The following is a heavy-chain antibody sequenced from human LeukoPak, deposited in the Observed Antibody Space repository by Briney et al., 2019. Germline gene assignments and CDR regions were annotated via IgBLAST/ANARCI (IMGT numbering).Heavy chain of an antibody. V-gene: IGHV3-23*01. CDR3: AKDIVGSGTYRDALDI. CDR1: GFTFSSYA. J-gene: IGHJ3*02. CDR2: ISGSGSST. Sequence: GGSLRLSCAASGFTFSSYAMSWVRHAPGRGLEWVSGISGSGSSTYYADSVKGRFTISRDNSQNTLYLQMNSLRVEGTAIYRCAKDIVGSGTYRDALDIWGQGTMVTVSS. D-gene: IGHD3-10*01.